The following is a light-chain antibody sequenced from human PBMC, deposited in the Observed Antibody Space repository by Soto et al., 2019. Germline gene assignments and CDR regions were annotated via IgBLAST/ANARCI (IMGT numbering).Light chain of an antibody. CDR1: QRVSSN. J-gene: IGKJ1*01. Sequence: EIVMTQSPATLYASQGLRVTLTCRASQRVSSNLAWYQQQPGQAPRLHIYGASSRATGIPARFSGSGSGTEVTLTIISLQSEDFAVYYCQQYNNWPRTFEEGTKVEIK. CDR2: GAS. CDR3: QQYNNWPRT. V-gene: IGKV3-15*01.